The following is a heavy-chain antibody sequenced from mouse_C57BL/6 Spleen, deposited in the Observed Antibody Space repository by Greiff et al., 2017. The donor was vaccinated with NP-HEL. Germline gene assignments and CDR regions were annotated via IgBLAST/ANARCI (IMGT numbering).Heavy chain of an antibody. V-gene: IGHV1-81*01. CDR3: ARGYDGYPYSFDY. CDR2: IYPRSCNT. J-gene: IGHJ2*01. Sequence: QVQLQQSGAELARPGASVKLSCKASGYTFTSYGISWVKQRTGQGLEWIGEIYPRSCNTSYNEKFKGQATLPAAKSSSTASMELRSLTSEDSAVYFWARGYDGYPYSFDYWGQGTTLTVSS. CDR1: GYTFTSYG. D-gene: IGHD2-3*01.